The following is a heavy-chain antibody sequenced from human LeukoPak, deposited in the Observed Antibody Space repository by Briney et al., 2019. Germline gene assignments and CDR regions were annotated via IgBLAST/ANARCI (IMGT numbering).Heavy chain of an antibody. J-gene: IGHJ4*02. Sequence: ASVKVSCKASGYTFTGYYMHWVRQAPGQGLEWMGWINPNSGGTNYAQKFQGRVTMTRDTSISTAYMELSRLRSDDTAVYYCARAFINLWFGEYQRRYFDYWGQGTLVTVSS. D-gene: IGHD3-10*01. V-gene: IGHV1-2*02. CDR3: ARAFINLWFGEYQRRYFDY. CDR1: GYTFTGYY. CDR2: INPNSGGT.